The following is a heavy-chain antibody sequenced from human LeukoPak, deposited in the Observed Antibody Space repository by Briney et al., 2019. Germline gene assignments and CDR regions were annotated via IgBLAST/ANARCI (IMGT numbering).Heavy chain of an antibody. J-gene: IGHJ4*02. V-gene: IGHV7-4-1*02. CDR1: GYTFTSYA. CDR2: INTNTGNP. Sequence: ASVKVSCKASGYTFTSYAMNWVRQAPGQGLEWMGWINTNTGNPTYAQGFTGRFVFSLDTSVSTAYLQISSLKAEDTAVYYCATIPKSRKNYYDSSGYYYDYWGQGTLVTVSS. CDR3: ATIPKSRKNYYDSSGYYYDY. D-gene: IGHD3-22*01.